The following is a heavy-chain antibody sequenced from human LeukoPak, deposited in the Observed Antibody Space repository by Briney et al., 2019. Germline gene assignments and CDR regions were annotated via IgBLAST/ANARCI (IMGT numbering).Heavy chain of an antibody. CDR1: GYTFTGYY. CDR3: ARGAYCSGGSCYSHYYYYYYMDV. V-gene: IGHV1-2*02. J-gene: IGHJ6*03. D-gene: IGHD2-15*01. Sequence: ASVKVSCKASGYTFTGYYMHWVRQAPGQGLEWMGWINPNSGGTNYAQKFQGRVTMTRDTSISTAYMELSRLRSDDTAVYYCARGAYCSGGSCYSHYYYYYYMDVWGKGTTVTVSS. CDR2: INPNSGGT.